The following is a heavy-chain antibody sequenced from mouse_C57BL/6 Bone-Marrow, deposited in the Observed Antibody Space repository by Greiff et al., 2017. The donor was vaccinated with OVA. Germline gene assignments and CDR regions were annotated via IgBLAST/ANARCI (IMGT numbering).Heavy chain of an antibody. CDR2: INPGSGGT. CDR1: GYAFTNYL. Sequence: VQVVESGAELVRPGTSVKVSCKASGYAFTNYLIEWVKQRPGQGLEWIGVINPGSGGTNYNEKFKGKATLTADKSSSTAYMQLSSLTSEDSAVYFCARYSYYYGRGDWYFDVWGTGTTVTVSS. D-gene: IGHD1-1*01. V-gene: IGHV1-54*01. CDR3: ARYSYYYGRGDWYFDV. J-gene: IGHJ1*03.